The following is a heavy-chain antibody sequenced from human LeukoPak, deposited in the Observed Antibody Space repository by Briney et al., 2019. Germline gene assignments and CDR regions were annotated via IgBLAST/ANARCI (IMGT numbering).Heavy chain of an antibody. D-gene: IGHD2-15*01. CDR3: ARMNCSGGSCYYFYY. CDR1: GYSFTSYW. CDR2: IDPSDSYT. J-gene: IGHJ4*02. V-gene: IGHV5-10-1*01. Sequence: GESLQISCKGSGYSFTSYWISWVRTMPGKGLEWMGRIDPSDSYTNYSPSFQGHVNISADKSISTAYLQWSSLKASDTSMYYCARMNCSGGSCYYFYYWGQGTLVTVSS.